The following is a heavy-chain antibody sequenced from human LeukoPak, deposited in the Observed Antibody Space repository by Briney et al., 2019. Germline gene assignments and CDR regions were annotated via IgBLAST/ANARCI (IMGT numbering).Heavy chain of an antibody. V-gene: IGHV3-23*01. CDR1: GFTFSSYA. D-gene: IGHD3-16*02. CDR3: AKDIHDYVWGSYRSISDY. Sequence: GGSLRLSCAASGFTFSSYAMSWVRQAPGKGLEWVAAISGSGGSTYYADSVKGRFTISRDNSKNTLYLQMNSLRAEDTAVYYCAKDIHDYVWGSYRSISDYWGQGTLVTVSS. J-gene: IGHJ4*02. CDR2: ISGSGGST.